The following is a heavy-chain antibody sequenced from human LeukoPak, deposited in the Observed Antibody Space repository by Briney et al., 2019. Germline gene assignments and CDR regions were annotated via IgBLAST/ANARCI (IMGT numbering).Heavy chain of an antibody. Sequence: PSETLSLTCTVSGDSINNYFWTWIRQPPGKGLEWMGRIYSSGTTNYNPSLNSRLIMSVDTSKNQCSLNLSSVTAADTAVYYCARDAIARAWDYWGQGILVSVSS. V-gene: IGHV4-4*07. CDR1: GDSINNYF. CDR3: ARDAIARAWDY. J-gene: IGHJ4*02. CDR2: IYSSGTT.